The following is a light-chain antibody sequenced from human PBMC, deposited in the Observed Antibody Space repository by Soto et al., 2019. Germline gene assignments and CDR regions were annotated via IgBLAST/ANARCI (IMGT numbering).Light chain of an antibody. V-gene: IGKV3-20*01. CDR2: GAS. CDR1: QSVSSSY. Sequence: EIVLTQSPGTLSLSPGERATLSCRASQSVSSSYLAWYQQKPGQAPRLLIYGASGRATGIPDRFRGSGSGTDFPLTISRLEPEDFAVYYCQQYGSSPTWTFGQGTKVEIK. CDR3: QQYGSSPTWT. J-gene: IGKJ1*01.